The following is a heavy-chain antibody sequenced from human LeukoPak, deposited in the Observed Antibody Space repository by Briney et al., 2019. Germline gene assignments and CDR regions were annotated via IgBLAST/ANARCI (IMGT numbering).Heavy chain of an antibody. V-gene: IGHV4-39*01. Sequence: SETLSLTCSVSGCSISSSSYYWGWIRQAPGKGLEWIANIYYSGRTYYSPSLKSRVTISVDTSKNQFSLKLDSVTAADTAVYYCARQFYESRSPHAKYFQQWGQGTLVTVSS. CDR2: IYYSGRT. D-gene: IGHD3-22*01. CDR3: ARQFYESRSPHAKYFQQ. CDR1: GCSISSSSYY. J-gene: IGHJ1*01.